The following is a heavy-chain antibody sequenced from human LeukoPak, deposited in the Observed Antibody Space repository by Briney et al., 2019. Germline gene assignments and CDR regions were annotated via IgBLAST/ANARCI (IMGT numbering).Heavy chain of an antibody. J-gene: IGHJ4*02. CDR2: IYSGGST. CDR3: ARSSIAARPFDY. Sequence: GGSLRLSCAASGFTVNSNYMSWVRQAPGKGLEWVSVIYSGGSTYYADSVKGRFTISRDNSKNTLYLQMNSLRAEDTAVYYCARSSIAARPFDYWGQGTLVTVSS. D-gene: IGHD6-6*01. CDR1: GFTVNSNY. V-gene: IGHV3-53*01.